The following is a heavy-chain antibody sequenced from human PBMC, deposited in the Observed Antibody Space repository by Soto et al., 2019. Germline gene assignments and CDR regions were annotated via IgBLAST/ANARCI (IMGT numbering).Heavy chain of an antibody. V-gene: IGHV4-39*01. D-gene: IGHD6-19*01. J-gene: IGHJ3*01. Sequence: QLQLQESGPGLVKPSETLSLTCSVSGGYISSTTYYWGWIRQPPGKGLEWIGNIYYNGNTYYNPSLMSRVSMSVDTSKHQFSLGLSSVTAADTAVYFCARPYGTGWHGAFDVWGRGTMVTVSS. CDR1: GGYISSTTYY. CDR2: IYYNGNT. CDR3: ARPYGTGWHGAFDV.